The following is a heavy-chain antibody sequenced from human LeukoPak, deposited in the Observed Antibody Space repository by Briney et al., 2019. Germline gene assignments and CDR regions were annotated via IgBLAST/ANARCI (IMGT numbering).Heavy chain of an antibody. V-gene: IGHV3-23*01. J-gene: IGHJ1*01. CDR3: AIMHGYYDGSGYWVQ. Sequence: GGSLRLSCAASGFNFGSYGMSWVRQAPGKGLEWVSFITPNADRTSYADSVEGRFTISRDNPRNTLYMQMTSLRDEDTAVYYCAIMHGYYDGSGYWVQWGQGTLVTVSS. CDR1: GFNFGSYG. D-gene: IGHD3-22*01. CDR2: ITPNADRT.